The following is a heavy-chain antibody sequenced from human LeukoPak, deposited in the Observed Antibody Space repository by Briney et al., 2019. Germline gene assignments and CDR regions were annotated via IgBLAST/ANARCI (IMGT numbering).Heavy chain of an antibody. Sequence: SETLSLTCTVSGGSISSYFWRWIRQPPGKGLEWVGYIYYSGSTNYHPSLKSRVTISVDTSKNQYSLKLSSVTAADTAVYYCASARLGSGLEGAFDIWGQGTMVTVSS. V-gene: IGHV4-59*01. D-gene: IGHD6-25*01. CDR3: ASARLGSGLEGAFDI. CDR2: IYYSGST. J-gene: IGHJ3*02. CDR1: GGSISSYF.